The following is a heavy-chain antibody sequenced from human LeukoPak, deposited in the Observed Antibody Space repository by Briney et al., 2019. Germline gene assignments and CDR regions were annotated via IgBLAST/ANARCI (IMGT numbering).Heavy chain of an antibody. J-gene: IGHJ3*02. CDR3: AKDYGSSWFDAFDI. D-gene: IGHD6-13*01. CDR2: ITPNADRT. Sequence: PGGSLRLSCAASGFTFGSYGMSWVRQAPGKGLEWVSFITPNADRTSYADSVKGRFTISRDNSKNTLYLQMNSLRAEDTAVYYCAKDYGSSWFDAFDIWGQGTMVTVSS. CDR1: GFTFGSYG. V-gene: IGHV3-23*01.